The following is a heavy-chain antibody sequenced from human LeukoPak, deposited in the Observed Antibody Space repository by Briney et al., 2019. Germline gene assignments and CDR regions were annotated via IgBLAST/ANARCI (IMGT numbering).Heavy chain of an antibody. CDR3: ARHGDSYGSPYDY. D-gene: IGHD5-18*01. V-gene: IGHV5-51*01. CDR2: IYPDDSDI. Sequence: GESLKISCKGFGYSFTSYWIGWVRQMPGKGLEWMGIIYPDDSDIRYSPSFQGQVTISADKSISTAYLPWSSLKASDTAMYFCARHGDSYGSPYDYWGQGTLVTVSS. CDR1: GYSFTSYW. J-gene: IGHJ4*02.